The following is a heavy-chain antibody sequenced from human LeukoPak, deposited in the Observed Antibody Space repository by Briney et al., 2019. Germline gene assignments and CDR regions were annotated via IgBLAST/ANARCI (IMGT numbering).Heavy chain of an antibody. J-gene: IGHJ4*02. CDR3: ARHYGGNSGAFDY. Sequence: GGSLRLSCAASGFTFSSYGMHWVRQAPGKGLEWVAFIRYDGSNKYYADSVKGQFTISRDNSKNTLYLQMNSLRAEDTAVYYCARHYGGNSGAFDYWGQGTLVTVSS. CDR2: IRYDGSNK. D-gene: IGHD4-23*01. V-gene: IGHV3-30*02. CDR1: GFTFSSYG.